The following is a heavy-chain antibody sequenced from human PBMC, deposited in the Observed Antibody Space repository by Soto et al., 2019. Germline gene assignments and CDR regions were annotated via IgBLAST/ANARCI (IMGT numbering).Heavy chain of an antibody. CDR2: TRNKANSYTT. Sequence: EVQLVETGGGLVQPGGSLRLSCAASGFTFSDHYMDWVRQAPGKGLEWVGRTRNKANSYTTEYAASVKGRFTISRDDSKNSLYLQMNSLKTEDTAVYYCIVIYAFDIWGQGTMVTVSS. CDR1: GFTFSDHY. D-gene: IGHD2-15*01. CDR3: IVIYAFDI. J-gene: IGHJ3*02. V-gene: IGHV3-72*01.